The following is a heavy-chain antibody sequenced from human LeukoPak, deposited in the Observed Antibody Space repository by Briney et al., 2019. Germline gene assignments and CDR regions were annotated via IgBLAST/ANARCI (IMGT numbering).Heavy chain of an antibody. CDR3: AKDRVRDCSSTSCYGDAFDV. J-gene: IGHJ3*01. V-gene: IGHV3-30*02. Sequence: PGGSLRLSCAASGFTFSSYGMHWVRQAPGKGLEWVAFIRYDGSNKYYADSVKGRFTISRDNSKNTLYLQMNSLRAEDTAVYYCAKDRVRDCSSTSCYGDAFDVWGQGTMVTVSS. CDR2: IRYDGSNK. D-gene: IGHD2-2*01. CDR1: GFTFSSYG.